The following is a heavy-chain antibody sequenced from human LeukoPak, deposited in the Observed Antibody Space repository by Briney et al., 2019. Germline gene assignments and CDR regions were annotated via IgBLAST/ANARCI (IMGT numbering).Heavy chain of an antibody. V-gene: IGHV1-69*01. D-gene: IGHD5-12*01. CDR3: ARAYSGYDFFDY. CDR1: GGTFSRYA. Sequence: SVKVSCKASGGTFSRYAISWVRQAPGQGLEWMGGIIPIFGTANYAQKFLGRVTITADESTSTAYMEVSSLRSEDTAVYYCARAYSGYDFFDYWGQGILVTVSS. CDR2: IIPIFGTA. J-gene: IGHJ4*02.